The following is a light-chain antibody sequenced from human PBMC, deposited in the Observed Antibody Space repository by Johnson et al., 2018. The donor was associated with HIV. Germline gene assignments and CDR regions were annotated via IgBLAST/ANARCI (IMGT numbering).Light chain of an antibody. Sequence: QSVLTQPPSVSAAPGQKVTISCSGSSSNIGKNSVSWYQQLPGTAPKLLISENEKRPSGIPDRFSGSKSDTSATLGITGLQPGDEADYYCGTWDSSLSAYVFGTGTKVTVL. CDR2: ENE. CDR1: SSNIGKNS. V-gene: IGLV1-51*02. CDR3: GTWDSSLSAYV. J-gene: IGLJ1*01.